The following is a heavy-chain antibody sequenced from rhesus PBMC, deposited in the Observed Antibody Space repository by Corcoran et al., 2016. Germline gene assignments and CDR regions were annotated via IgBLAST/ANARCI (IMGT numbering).Heavy chain of an antibody. CDR2: ITYSGST. J-gene: IGHJ4*01. Sequence: QVQLQESGPGLVKPSETLSLTCAVSGGSISSGYYHRNWIRQPPGKGPEWIGYITYSGSTSYNPSLKSRVTISRDTSKSQFSLKLSSVTAADTAVYYCARDRDTATVIDYWGQGVLVTVSS. V-gene: IGHV4-122*02. CDR1: GGSISSGYYH. CDR3: ARDRDTATVIDY. D-gene: IGHD5-12*01.